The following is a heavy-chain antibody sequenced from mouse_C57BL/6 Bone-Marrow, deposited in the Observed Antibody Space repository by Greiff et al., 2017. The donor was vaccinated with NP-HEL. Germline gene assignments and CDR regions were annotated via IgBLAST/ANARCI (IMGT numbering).Heavy chain of an antibody. J-gene: IGHJ4*01. V-gene: IGHV1-81*01. D-gene: IGHD1-1*01. CDR1: GYTFTSYG. Sequence: QVQLQHSGAELARPGASVKLSCTASGYTFTSYGISWVKQRTGQGLEWIGEIYPRSGNTYYNEKFKGKATLTADKSSSTAYMELHSLTSEDAAVDFCAREGTTVVMDYWGQGTSVTVSS. CDR3: AREGTTVVMDY. CDR2: IYPRSGNT.